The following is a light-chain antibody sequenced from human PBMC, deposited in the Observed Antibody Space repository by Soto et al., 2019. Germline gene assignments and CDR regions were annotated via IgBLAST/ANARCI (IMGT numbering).Light chain of an antibody. J-gene: IGLJ1*01. CDR2: EVN. CDR1: SSDVGGYNY. V-gene: IGLV2-8*01. Sequence: QSALAQPPSASGSPGQSVVISCTGTSSDVGGYNYVSWYQQHPGKAPKLMIYEVNKRPSGVPGRFSGSKSGNTASLTVSGLQAEDEADYYCSSYAGSSNVFGTGTKVTVL. CDR3: SSYAGSSNV.